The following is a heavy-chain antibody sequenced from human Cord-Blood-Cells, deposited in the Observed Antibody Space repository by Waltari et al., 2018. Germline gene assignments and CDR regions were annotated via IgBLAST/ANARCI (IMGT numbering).Heavy chain of an antibody. CDR1: GYTSTSYD. CDR3: ARGVSSSWYWYFDL. V-gene: IGHV1-8*01. D-gene: IGHD6-13*01. J-gene: IGHJ2*01. Sequence: QVQLVQSGAEVKKPGASVKVSCKASGYTSTSYDIHWVRQATGQGLEWMGWMNPNSGNTGYAQKFQGRVTMTRNTSISTAYMELSSLRSEDTAVYYCARGVSSSWYWYFDLWGRGTLVTVSS. CDR2: MNPNSGNT.